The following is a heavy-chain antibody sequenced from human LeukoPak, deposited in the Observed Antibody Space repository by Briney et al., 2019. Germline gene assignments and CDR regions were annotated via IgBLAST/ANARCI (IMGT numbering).Heavy chain of an antibody. V-gene: IGHV4-59*01. J-gene: IGHJ4*02. CDR2: IYYSGST. Sequence: PSETLSLTCTVSGGSISSYYWSWIRQPPGKGLEWMGYIYYSGSTSYNPSLKSRVTISVDTSKNQFSLKLSSVTAADTAVYYCARGHRRITIFGVGLFDYWGQGTLVTVSS. CDR3: ARGHRRITIFGVGLFDY. D-gene: IGHD3-3*01. CDR1: GGSISSYY.